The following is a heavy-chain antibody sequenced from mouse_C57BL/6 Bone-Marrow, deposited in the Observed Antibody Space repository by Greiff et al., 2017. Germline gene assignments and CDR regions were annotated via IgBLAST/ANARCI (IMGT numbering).Heavy chain of an antibody. J-gene: IGHJ2*01. CDR3: AKTTVVATDFDY. V-gene: IGHV1-81*01. D-gene: IGHD1-1*01. CDR2: IYPRSGNT. Sequence: QVQLKESGAELARPGASVKLSCKASGYTFTSYGISWVKRRTGQGLEWIGEIYPRSGNTYYNEKFKGKATLTAEKSSSKAYMELRSLTSEDAAVYFCAKTTVVATDFDYWGQGTTLTVSS. CDR1: GYTFTSYG.